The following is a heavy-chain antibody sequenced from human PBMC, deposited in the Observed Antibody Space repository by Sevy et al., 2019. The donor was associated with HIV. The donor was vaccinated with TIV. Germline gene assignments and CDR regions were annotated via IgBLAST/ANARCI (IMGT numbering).Heavy chain of an antibody. Sequence: GGSLRLSCVASGFTFSSYWMSWVRQAPGKGLEWVANIKQDGSEKYYVDSVKGRFTISRDNAKNSLYLQMNSLRAEDTAVYYCARGDFRGSYREIDAFDIWGQGTMVTVSS. CDR3: ARGDFRGSYREIDAFDI. D-gene: IGHD3-16*02. J-gene: IGHJ3*02. V-gene: IGHV3-7*03. CDR1: GFTFSSYW. CDR2: IKQDGSEK.